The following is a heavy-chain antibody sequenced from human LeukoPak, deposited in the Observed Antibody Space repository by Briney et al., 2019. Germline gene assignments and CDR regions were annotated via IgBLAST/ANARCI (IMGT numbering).Heavy chain of an antibody. D-gene: IGHD3/OR15-3a*01. V-gene: IGHV3-7*01. Sequence: GXXLRLSCAASGLTFSSYWMSWVRQAPGKGLEWVANIKEDGGEKYYVDSVKGRFTISRDNAKNSLYLQMNSLRAEDTAVYYCARDRTRPYYWGQGTLVTVSS. CDR1: GLTFSSYW. CDR2: IKEDGGEK. CDR3: ARDRTRPYY. J-gene: IGHJ4*02.